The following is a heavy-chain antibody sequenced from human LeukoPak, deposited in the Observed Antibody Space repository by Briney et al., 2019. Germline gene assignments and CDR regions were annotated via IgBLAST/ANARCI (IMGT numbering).Heavy chain of an antibody. D-gene: IGHD3-10*01. CDR1: GYTFTSYY. CDR3: ARGAGAMGRDWFDP. J-gene: IGHJ5*02. CDR2: MNANTGKT. V-gene: IGHV1-8*02. Sequence: ASVKVSCKASGYTFTSYYMHWIRRAPGQGLEWMGWMNANTGKTGPARKFQGRLTMTRDTSLNTAYMELRNLRSEDTAVYYCARGAGAMGRDWFDPWGQGTLVTVSS.